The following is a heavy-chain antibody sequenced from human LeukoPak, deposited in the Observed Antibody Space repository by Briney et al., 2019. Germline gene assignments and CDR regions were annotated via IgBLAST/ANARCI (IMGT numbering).Heavy chain of an antibody. CDR2: IYYRGST. V-gene: IGHV4-39*07. CDR1: GGSISSSSYY. D-gene: IGHD6-19*01. Sequence: PSETLSLTCTVSGGSISSSSYYWGWIRQPPGKGLEWIGSIYYRGSTYYNPSLKSRVTISVDTSKNQFSLKLSSVTAADTAVYYCARSTGLAGVFFDYWGQGTLVTVSS. CDR3: ARSTGLAGVFFDY. J-gene: IGHJ4*02.